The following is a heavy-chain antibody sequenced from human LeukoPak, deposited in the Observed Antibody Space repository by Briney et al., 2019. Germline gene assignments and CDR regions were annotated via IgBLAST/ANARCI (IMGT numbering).Heavy chain of an antibody. Sequence: PSETLSLTCTVSGGSVSSGSYYWSWIRQPPGKGLEWTGYIYYSGSTNYNPSLKSRVTISVDTSKNQFSLKLSSVTAADTAVYYCARGELLLDYWGQGTLVTVSS. CDR3: ARGELLLDY. D-gene: IGHD1-26*01. CDR1: GGSVSSGSYY. J-gene: IGHJ4*02. V-gene: IGHV4-61*01. CDR2: IYYSGST.